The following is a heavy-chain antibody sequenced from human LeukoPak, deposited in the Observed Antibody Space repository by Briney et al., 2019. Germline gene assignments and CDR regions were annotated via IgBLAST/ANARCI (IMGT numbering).Heavy chain of an antibody. J-gene: IGHJ4*02. Sequence: PGGSLRLSCAVSGFTVSSNYMSWVRQAPGKGLEWVSILYSGGNTYYADSVKGRFTISRDNAKNSLYLQMNSLRAEDTAVYYCARGRDGYNRLDYWGQGTLVTVSS. CDR1: GFTVSSNY. CDR2: LYSGGNT. V-gene: IGHV3-53*01. CDR3: ARGRDGYNRLDY. D-gene: IGHD5-24*01.